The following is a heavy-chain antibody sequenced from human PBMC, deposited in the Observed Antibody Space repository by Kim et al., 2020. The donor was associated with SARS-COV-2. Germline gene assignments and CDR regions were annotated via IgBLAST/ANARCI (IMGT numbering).Heavy chain of an antibody. J-gene: IGHJ4*02. CDR1: GGSISSSSYY. Sequence: SETLSLTCTVSGGSISSSSYYWGWIRQPPGKGLEWIGSIYYSGSTYYNPSLKSRVTISVDTSKNQFSLKLSSVTAADTAVYYCARHFYDILTGPDYWGQGTLVTVSS. D-gene: IGHD3-9*01. CDR3: ARHFYDILTGPDY. V-gene: IGHV4-39*01. CDR2: IYYSGST.